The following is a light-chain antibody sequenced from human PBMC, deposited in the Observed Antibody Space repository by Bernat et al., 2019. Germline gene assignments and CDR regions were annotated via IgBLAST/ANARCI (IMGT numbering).Light chain of an antibody. CDR3: SSYTSSSHVV. CDR1: SSDVGGYNH. V-gene: IGLV2-14*03. J-gene: IGLJ2*01. CDR2: DVS. Sequence: QSALTQPRSVSGSPGQSVTISCTGTSSDVGGYNHVSWYQQHPGKAPKLMIYDVSNRPSGVSNRFSGSKSGNTASLTISGLQAEDEADYYCSSYTSSSHVVFGGGTKLTVL.